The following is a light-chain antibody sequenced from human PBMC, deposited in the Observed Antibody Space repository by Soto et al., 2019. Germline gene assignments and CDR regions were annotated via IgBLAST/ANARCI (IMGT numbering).Light chain of an antibody. CDR3: SSYAGSYTLE. Sequence: QSALTQPRSVSGSPGQSVTISCTGTSNDVGGYNFVSWYQQHPGKVPKLFIYDVSRRPSGVPDRFSGSKSGNTASLTISGLQAEDEADYYCSSYAGSYTLEFGGGTKLTVL. CDR1: SNDVGGYNF. J-gene: IGLJ2*01. CDR2: DVS. V-gene: IGLV2-11*01.